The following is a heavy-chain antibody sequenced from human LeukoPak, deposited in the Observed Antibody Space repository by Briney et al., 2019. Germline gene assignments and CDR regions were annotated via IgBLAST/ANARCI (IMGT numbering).Heavy chain of an antibody. CDR2: IYYSGST. V-gene: IGHV4-39*01. CDR1: GGSISSSSYY. D-gene: IGHD2-2*01. Sequence: KSSETLSLTCTVSGGSISSSSYYWGWIRQPPGKGLEWIGSIYYSGSTYYNPSLKSRVTISVDTSKNQFSLKLSSVTAADTAVYYCAVEYQLPGQYYYYYYGMTSGAKGPRSPSP. J-gene: IGHJ6*02. CDR3: AVEYQLPGQYYYYYYGMTS.